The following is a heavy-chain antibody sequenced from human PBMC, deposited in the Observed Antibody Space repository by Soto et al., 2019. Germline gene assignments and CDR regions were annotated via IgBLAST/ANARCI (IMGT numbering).Heavy chain of an antibody. J-gene: IGHJ5*02. CDR2: IYDSGST. CDR3: PRDSRMAARGGQRRGWFGP. CDR1: GDSISSGGYY. D-gene: IGHD6-6*01. V-gene: IGHV4-31*03. Sequence: SSETLSLTCSVSGDSISSGGYYWSWIRHPPGKGLEWIGYIYDSGSTYYNPSLRSRVTIFVDTSENQLSLKLSSVTAADTAVYYCPRDSRMAARGGQRRGWFGPGGQGTLVTVSS.